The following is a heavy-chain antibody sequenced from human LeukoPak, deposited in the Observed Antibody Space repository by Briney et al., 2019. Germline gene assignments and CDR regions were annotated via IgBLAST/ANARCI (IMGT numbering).Heavy chain of an antibody. CDR1: GASMSSDYH. D-gene: IGHD1-26*01. J-gene: IGHJ4*02. CDR2: ISLSGNT. Sequence: SQTLSLTCTVSGASMSSDYHWSWIRQHPGEGLEWIGYISLSGNTYYNPTLKGRVTISMDTSKNQFSLRLNSVTAADTATYFCARYEGAASFDYWGQGTLVTVSS. CDR3: ARYEGAASFDY. V-gene: IGHV4-31*03.